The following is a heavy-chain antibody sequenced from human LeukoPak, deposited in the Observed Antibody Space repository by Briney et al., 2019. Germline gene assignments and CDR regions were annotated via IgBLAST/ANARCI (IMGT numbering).Heavy chain of an antibody. CDR2: ISSSSSTI. CDR3: ARVPYSTGAFDY. Sequence: QPGGSLRLSCAASGFTFSSYSMNWVRQAPGKGLEWISYISSSSSTIYYTDSVKGRFTISRDNAKNSLYLQMNSLRDEGTALYYCARVPYSTGAFDYWGQGTLVTVSS. CDR1: GFTFSSYS. J-gene: IGHJ4*02. D-gene: IGHD6-19*01. V-gene: IGHV3-48*02.